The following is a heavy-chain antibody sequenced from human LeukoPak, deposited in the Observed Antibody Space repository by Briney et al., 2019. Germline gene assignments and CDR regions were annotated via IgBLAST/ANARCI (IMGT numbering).Heavy chain of an antibody. CDR3: TTEGPAVVTWSYYYMDV. D-gene: IGHD4-23*01. CDR2: IKSKTDGGTT. Sequence: KSGGSLRLSCAASGFTFSSYSMSWVRQAPGKGLEWVGRIKSKTDGGTTDYAAPVKGRFTISRDDSKNTLYLQMNSLKTEDTAVYYCTTEGPAVVTWSYYYMDVWGKGTTVTVSS. V-gene: IGHV3-15*01. CDR1: GFTFSSYS. J-gene: IGHJ6*03.